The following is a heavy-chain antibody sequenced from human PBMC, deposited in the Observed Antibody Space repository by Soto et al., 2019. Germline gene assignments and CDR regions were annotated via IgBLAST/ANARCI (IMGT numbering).Heavy chain of an antibody. V-gene: IGHV1-69*06. CDR3: ARDGEGSGSYSD. D-gene: IGHD1-26*01. Sequence: GASVKVSCKASGGTFSSYAISWVRQAPGQGLEWMGGIIPIFGTANYAQKFQGRVTITADKSTSTAYMELSSLRSEDAAVYYCARDGEGSGSYSDWGQGTLVTVSS. J-gene: IGHJ4*02. CDR1: GGTFSSYA. CDR2: IIPIFGTA.